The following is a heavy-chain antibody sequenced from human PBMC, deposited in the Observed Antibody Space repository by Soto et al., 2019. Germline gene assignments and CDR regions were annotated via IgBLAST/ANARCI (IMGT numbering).Heavy chain of an antibody. Sequence: QITLKESGPTLVKPTQTLTLTCTFSGFALTSGVAGVGWIRQPPGEALEWLALIYWNDEQYYNPSLRNRLTITRDTTKNQVVLTMTNMDPVETATYFCAHRLPGPSRYDVWGQGTTVTVSS. CDR3: AHRLPGPSRYDV. J-gene: IGHJ6*02. CDR2: IYWNDEQ. D-gene: IGHD1-20*01. V-gene: IGHV2-5*01. CDR1: GFALTSGVAG.